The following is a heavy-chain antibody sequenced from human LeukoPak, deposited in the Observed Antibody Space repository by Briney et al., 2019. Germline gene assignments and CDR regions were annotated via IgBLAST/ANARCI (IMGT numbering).Heavy chain of an antibody. CDR1: GGSISSYY. J-gene: IGHJ6*02. V-gene: IGHV4-59*12. CDR3: ARELYSSSWYYYGMDV. Sequence: SETLSPTCTVSGGSISSYYWSWIRQPPGKGLEWIGYIYYSGSTNYNPSLKSRVTISVDKSKNQFSLKLSSVTVADTAVYYCARELYSSSWYYYGMDVWGQGTTVTVSS. D-gene: IGHD6-13*01. CDR2: IYYSGST.